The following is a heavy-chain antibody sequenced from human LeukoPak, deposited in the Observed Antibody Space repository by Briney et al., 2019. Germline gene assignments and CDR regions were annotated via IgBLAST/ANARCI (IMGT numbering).Heavy chain of an antibody. CDR1: GFTFSNYW. Sequence: PGGSLRLSCAASGFTFSNYWMHWVRQAPGKGLVWVSRINSDGSSRSYADSVKGRFTISRDNSKNTLYLQMNSLRAEDTAVYYCARVRAVVTPLFDYWGQGTLVTVSS. V-gene: IGHV3-74*01. D-gene: IGHD4-23*01. CDR2: INSDGSSR. CDR3: ARVRAVVTPLFDY. J-gene: IGHJ4*02.